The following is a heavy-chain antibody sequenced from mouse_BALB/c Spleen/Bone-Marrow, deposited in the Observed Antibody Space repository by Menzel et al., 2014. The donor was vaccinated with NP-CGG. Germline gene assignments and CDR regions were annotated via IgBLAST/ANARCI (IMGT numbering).Heavy chain of an antibody. J-gene: IGHJ1*01. CDR1: GYSITSGYY. CDR3: ARGYDYDEYFDV. D-gene: IGHD2-4*01. V-gene: IGHV3-6*02. Sequence: VQLKQSGLGLVKPSQSLSLTCSVTGYSITSGYYWNWIRQFPGNKLEWMGYISYDGSNNYNPSLKNRISITRDTSKNQFFLKLNSVTTEDTATYYCARGYDYDEYFDVWGAGTTVTVSS. CDR2: ISYDGSN.